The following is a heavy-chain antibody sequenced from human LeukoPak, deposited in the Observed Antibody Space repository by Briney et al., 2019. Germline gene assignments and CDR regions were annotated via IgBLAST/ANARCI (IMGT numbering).Heavy chain of an antibody. Sequence: ASVKVSCKVSGYTLTELSMHWVRQATGQGLEWMGWMNPNSGNTGYAQKFQGRVTITRNTSISTAYMELSSLRSEDTAVYYCARSVGAGTHYYGMDGWGQGTTVTVSS. D-gene: IGHD1-26*01. CDR1: GYTLTELS. CDR2: MNPNSGNT. J-gene: IGHJ6*02. V-gene: IGHV1-8*03. CDR3: ARSVGAGTHYYGMDG.